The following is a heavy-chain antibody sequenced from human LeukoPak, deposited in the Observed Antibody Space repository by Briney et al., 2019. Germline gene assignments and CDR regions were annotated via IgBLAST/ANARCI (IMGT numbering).Heavy chain of an antibody. D-gene: IGHD2-2*01. Sequence: GGSLRLSCAGSGFSFDDYGMNWVRLAPGKGLEWVSGISWNSLTIAYAESVKGRFTISRDNAKNSLYLQMNSLRVEDMALYYCPKDQGPAARGYMGVWGKGTTVIVSS. V-gene: IGHV3-9*03. CDR1: GFSFDDYG. J-gene: IGHJ6*03. CDR2: ISWNSLTI. CDR3: PKDQGPAARGYMGV.